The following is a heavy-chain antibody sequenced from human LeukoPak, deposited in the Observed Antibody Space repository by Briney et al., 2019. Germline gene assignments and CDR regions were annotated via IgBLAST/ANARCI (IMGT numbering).Heavy chain of an antibody. CDR2: INPNSGGT. D-gene: IGHD3-10*01. V-gene: IGHV1-2*02. J-gene: IGHJ6*02. Sequence: ASVKVPCKASGYTLTGYYMHRVRQAPGQGLEWMGWINPNSGGTNYAQKFQGRVAMTRDTSISTAYMELSSLRSDDTAVYYCARDRSGGPYYYYYYGMDVWGQGTTVTVSS. CDR1: GYTLTGYY. CDR3: ARDRSGGPYYYYYYGMDV.